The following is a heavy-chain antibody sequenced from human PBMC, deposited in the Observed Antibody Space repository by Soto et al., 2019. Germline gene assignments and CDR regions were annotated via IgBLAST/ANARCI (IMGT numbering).Heavy chain of an antibody. CDR3: ARWQYTVGTPIDM. CDR1: SGSIRTSY. CDR2: IHNSGNT. D-gene: IGHD4-17*01. Sequence: QVQLQESGPGLVKPSETLSLTCTVPSGSIRTSYWTWIRQFPGKRLEWIAHIHNSGNTNSNPSLKSRVTISMDTSKNQISLRLTSVTAADTAMYYCARWQYTVGTPIDMWGQGTMVTVSS. J-gene: IGHJ3*02. V-gene: IGHV4-59*01.